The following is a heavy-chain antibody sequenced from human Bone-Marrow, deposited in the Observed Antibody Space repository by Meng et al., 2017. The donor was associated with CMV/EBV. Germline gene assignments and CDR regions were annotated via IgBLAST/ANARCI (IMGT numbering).Heavy chain of an antibody. CDR3: ARDKYSSGWEVFRLDY. J-gene: IGHJ4*02. V-gene: IGHV3-21*01. Sequence: GESLKISCPASGFTFSSFTMNWVRQAPGKGLEWVSSISSSSSYIYYADSVKGRFTISRDNAKNSLYLQMNSLRAEDTAVYYCARDKYSSGWEVFRLDYWGQGTLVTVSS. CDR2: ISSSSSYI. CDR1: GFTFSSFT. D-gene: IGHD6-19*01.